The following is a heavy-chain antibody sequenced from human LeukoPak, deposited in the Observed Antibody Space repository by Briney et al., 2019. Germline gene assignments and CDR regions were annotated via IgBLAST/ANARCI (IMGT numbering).Heavy chain of an antibody. CDR2: ISAYNGNT. D-gene: IGHD3-10*01. CDR1: GYTFTSYC. J-gene: IGHJ6*02. Sequence: GASVKVSCKASGYTFTSYCISWVRQAPGQVLEWMGWISAYNGNTNYAQKLQGRVTMTTDTSTSTAYMELRSLRSDDTAVYYCARGSRVLWFGELLNLPHYYYGMDVWGQGPTVTVSS. V-gene: IGHV1-18*01. CDR3: ARGSRVLWFGELLNLPHYYYGMDV.